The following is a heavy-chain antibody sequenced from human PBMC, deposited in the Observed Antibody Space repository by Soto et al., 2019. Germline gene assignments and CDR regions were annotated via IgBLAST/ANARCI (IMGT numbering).Heavy chain of an antibody. Sequence: GRSMRLSCAAAGFNSRSQAMSWVRQAPGKGLEWVSTITGSSSGGSTYYADSLKGRFTISRDNSKNTLYLQMNGLRAEDTAVYYCAKERARFGEFFPAFDHWGLGALVTVS. CDR3: AKERARFGEFFPAFDH. V-gene: IGHV3-23*01. J-gene: IGHJ4*02. CDR2: ITGSSSGGST. D-gene: IGHD3-10*01. CDR1: GFNSRSQA.